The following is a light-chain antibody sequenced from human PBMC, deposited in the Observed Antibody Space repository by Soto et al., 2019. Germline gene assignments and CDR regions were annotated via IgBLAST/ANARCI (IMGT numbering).Light chain of an antibody. CDR1: QSVGSS. CDR3: QQRSLLFT. V-gene: IGKV3-11*01. Sequence: DIVLTQSPATLSFSPGERATLSCRTSQSVGSSLAWYQQKPGQPPRLLIYDSSNRATGIPGRFSGSGSGTEFTLKISSLEPADFAVYFGQQRSLLFTFGGGTKVDIX. J-gene: IGKJ4*01. CDR2: DSS.